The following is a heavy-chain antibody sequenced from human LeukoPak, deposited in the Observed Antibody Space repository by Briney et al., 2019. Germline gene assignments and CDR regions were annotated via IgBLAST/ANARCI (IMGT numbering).Heavy chain of an antibody. J-gene: IGHJ4*02. V-gene: IGHV4-38-2*02. D-gene: IGHD2-15*01. CDR1: GYSISSGYY. CDR2: ISYSGST. Sequence: RSSETLSLTCTVSGYSISSGYYWGWIRQPPGKGLEWIGMISYSGSTYYNPSLKSRITISVDTSKNQFSLKLSSVTAADTAVYYCARDSRYCSGGNCHLRFDYWGQGILVTVSS. CDR3: ARDSRYCSGGNCHLRFDY.